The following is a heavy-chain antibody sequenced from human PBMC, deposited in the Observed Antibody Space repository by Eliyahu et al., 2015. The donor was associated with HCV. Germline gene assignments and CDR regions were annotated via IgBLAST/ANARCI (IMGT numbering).Heavy chain of an antibody. J-gene: IGHJ2*01. V-gene: IGHV4-39*01. Sequence: QLQLQESGPGLVKPSETLSLTCTVSGGSISSSSYYWGWIRQPPGKGLEWIGSIYYSGSTYYNPSLKSRVTISVDTSKNQFSLKLSSVTAADTAVYYCARRTHPLYFDLWGRGTLVTVSS. CDR2: IYYSGST. CDR1: GGSISSSSYY. CDR3: ARRTHPLYFDL.